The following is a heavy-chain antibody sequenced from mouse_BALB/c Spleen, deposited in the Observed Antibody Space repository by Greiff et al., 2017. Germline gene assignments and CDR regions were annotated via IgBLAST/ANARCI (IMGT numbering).Heavy chain of an antibody. J-gene: IGHJ3*01. Sequence: EVKLQESGPSLVKPSQTLSLTCSVTGDSITSGYWNWIRKFPGNKLEYMGYISYSGSTYYNPSLKSRISITRDTSKNQYYLQLNSVTTEDTATYYCARDYSSSAPGWFAYWGEGTLVTVAA. D-gene: IGHD1-1*01. CDR2: ISYSGST. CDR1: GDSITSGY. CDR3: ARDYSSSAPGWFAY. V-gene: IGHV3-8*02.